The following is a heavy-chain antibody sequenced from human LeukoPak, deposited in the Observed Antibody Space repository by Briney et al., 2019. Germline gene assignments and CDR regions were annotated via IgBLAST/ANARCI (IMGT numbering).Heavy chain of an antibody. CDR2: INPSGGST. D-gene: IGHD5-24*01. J-gene: IGHJ4*02. CDR1: GYTFTSYY. V-gene: IGHV1-46*01. Sequence: GASVKVSCKASGYTFTSYYMHWVRQAPGLGLEWMGIINPSGGSTSYAQKFQGRVTMTRDTSTSTVYMELSSLRSEDTAVYYCARGARDGYNLYYFDYWGQGTLVTVSS. CDR3: ARGARDGYNLYYFDY.